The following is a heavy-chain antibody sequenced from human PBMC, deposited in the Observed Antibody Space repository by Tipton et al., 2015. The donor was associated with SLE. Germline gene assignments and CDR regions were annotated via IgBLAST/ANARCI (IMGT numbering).Heavy chain of an antibody. V-gene: IGHV4-59*08. CDR2: IYYSGST. Sequence: TLSLTCTVSGGSISSCYWSWIRQPPGKGLEWIGYIYYSGSTNYSPSLKSRVTISVDTSKNQFSLKLSSVTAADTAVYYCARHAGTYYDFWSGYRTPFYFDYWGQGTLVTVSS. CDR1: GGSISSCY. CDR3: ARHAGTYYDFWSGYRTPFYFDY. J-gene: IGHJ4*02. D-gene: IGHD3-3*01.